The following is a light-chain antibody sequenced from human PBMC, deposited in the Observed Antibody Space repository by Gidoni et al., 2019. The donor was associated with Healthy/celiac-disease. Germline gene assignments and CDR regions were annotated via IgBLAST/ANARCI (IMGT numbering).Light chain of an antibody. CDR1: QSVSSY. V-gene: IGKV1-39*01. J-gene: IGKJ1*01. CDR2: AAS. CDR3: QQSYSTPWT. Sequence: DIQMPQSPSSLSASVGDRLTITCRASQSVSSYLNWYQQKPGKAPKLLIYAASSLQSGVPSRFSGGGSGTDFTLTISSLQPEDFATYYCQQSYSTPWTFGQGTKVEIK.